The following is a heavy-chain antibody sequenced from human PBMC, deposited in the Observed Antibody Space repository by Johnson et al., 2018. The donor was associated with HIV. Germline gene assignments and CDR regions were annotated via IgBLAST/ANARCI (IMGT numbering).Heavy chain of an antibody. CDR3: AREGGQWLVLVDAFDI. CDR2: ISYDGSNT. V-gene: IGHV3-30-3*01. J-gene: IGHJ3*02. Sequence: QMLLVESGGGVVQPGRSLRLSCAASGFTFSSYAMHWVRQAPGKGLEWVAVISYDGSNTYYADSVKGRFTISRDNSKNTLYLQMNSLRAEDTAVYYCAREGGQWLVLVDAFDIWGQGTMVTVSS. CDR1: GFTFSSYA. D-gene: IGHD6-19*01.